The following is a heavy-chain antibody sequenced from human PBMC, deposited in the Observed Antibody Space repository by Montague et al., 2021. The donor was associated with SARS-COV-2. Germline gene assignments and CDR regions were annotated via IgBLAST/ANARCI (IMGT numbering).Heavy chain of an antibody. CDR3: ARHGWGWLRLLRPFDY. Sequence: SETLSLTCTVSGGSISSSTYYWDWIRLPPGKGLEWIGSIYYSGSTYYNPSLKSRVTISVDTSKNQFSLKLSSVTAADTAVYYCARHGWGWLRLLRPFDYWGQGTLVTVSS. J-gene: IGHJ4*02. D-gene: IGHD5-12*01. CDR1: GGSISSSTYY. V-gene: IGHV4-39*01. CDR2: IYYSGST.